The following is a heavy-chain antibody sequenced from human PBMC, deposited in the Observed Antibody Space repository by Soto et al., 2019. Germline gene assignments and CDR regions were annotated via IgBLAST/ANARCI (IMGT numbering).Heavy chain of an antibody. J-gene: IGHJ4*02. CDR1: GFTFSDYA. D-gene: IGHD2-2*01. Sequence: PGGSLRLSCAASGFTFSDYAMHWVRQAPGKGLEWVAFIWHDGSNQYYADSVKGRFTISRDNSKNTLYLQMNSLRAEDTAVYYCAKARPLVVPAGMDYWGQGTLVTVSS. CDR2: IWHDGSNQ. V-gene: IGHV3-30*02. CDR3: AKARPLVVPAGMDY.